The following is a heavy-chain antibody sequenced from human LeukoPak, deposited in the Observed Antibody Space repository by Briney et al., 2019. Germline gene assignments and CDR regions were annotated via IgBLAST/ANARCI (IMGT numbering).Heavy chain of an antibody. CDR2: IYPGDSDT. V-gene: IGHV5-51*01. D-gene: IGHD3-10*01. CDR3: ARRGGSGEEAFDI. Sequence: GESLKISCKGSGYNFTSYWVGWVRQMPGKGLEWMGIIYPGDSDTRYSPSFQGQVTISADKSISTAYLQGSSLKASDTAMYYCARRGGSGEEAFDIWGQGTMVTVSS. CDR1: GYNFTSYW. J-gene: IGHJ3*02.